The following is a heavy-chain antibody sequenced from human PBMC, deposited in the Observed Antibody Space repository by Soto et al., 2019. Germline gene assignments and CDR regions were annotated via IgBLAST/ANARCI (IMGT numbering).Heavy chain of an antibody. V-gene: IGHV1-2*02. CDR1: GYNFNGYY. J-gene: IGHJ4*02. CDR3: ARAHGDYGNDC. D-gene: IGHD4-17*01. Sequence: ASVKVSCKASGYNFNGYYMHWVRQAPGQGLEWMGWINPNSGRTNYAQKFQGRVTMTGDTSISTAYMELSRLTSDDTAVYYCARAHGDYGNDCWGQGTLVTVSS. CDR2: INPNSGRT.